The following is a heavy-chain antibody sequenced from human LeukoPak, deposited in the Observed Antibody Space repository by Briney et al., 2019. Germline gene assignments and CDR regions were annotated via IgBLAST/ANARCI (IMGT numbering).Heavy chain of an antibody. CDR2: IYYSGST. D-gene: IGHD6-13*01. Sequence: PSETLSLTCTVSGGSISSYYWSWIRQPPGKGLEWIGYIYYSGSTNYNPSLKSRVTISVDTSKNQFSRKLSSVTAADTAVYYCAREDSSSWAFDYWGQGTLVTVSS. CDR1: GGSISSYY. CDR3: AREDSSSWAFDY. J-gene: IGHJ4*02. V-gene: IGHV4-59*01.